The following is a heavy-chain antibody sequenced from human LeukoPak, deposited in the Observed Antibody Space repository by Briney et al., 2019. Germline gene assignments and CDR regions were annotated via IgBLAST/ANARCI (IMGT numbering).Heavy chain of an antibody. CDR2: IDPSSGNT. CDR1: GYTFTTYY. Sequence: ASVKVSCKASGYTFTTYYIHWVRRAPGHGPEWTGFIDPSSGNTNYAQKFQGRVTMTRDTSTSKVYMELSSLRSEDTAAYYCARNVGSGFDYWGQGTLVTVSS. J-gene: IGHJ4*02. CDR3: ARNVGSGFDY. D-gene: IGHD1-1*01. V-gene: IGHV1-46*01.